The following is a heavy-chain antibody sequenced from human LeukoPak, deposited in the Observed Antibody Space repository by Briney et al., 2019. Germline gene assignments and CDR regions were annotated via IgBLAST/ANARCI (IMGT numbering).Heavy chain of an antibody. CDR2: IYYSGST. Sequence: SETLSLTCTVSGGSISSYYWSCIRQPPGKGLEWIGYIYYSGSTNYNPSLKSRVTISVDTSKNQFSLKLSSVTAADTAVYYCARYDYGSGSLDYWGQGTLVTVSS. J-gene: IGHJ4*02. V-gene: IGHV4-59*01. CDR1: GGSISSYY. D-gene: IGHD3-10*01. CDR3: ARYDYGSGSLDY.